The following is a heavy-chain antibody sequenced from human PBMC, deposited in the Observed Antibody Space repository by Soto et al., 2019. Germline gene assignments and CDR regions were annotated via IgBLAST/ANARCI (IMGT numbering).Heavy chain of an antibody. D-gene: IGHD6-13*01. CDR3: AIRQAATGDNDLTSDY. CDR1: GYSFTSYW. V-gene: IGHV5-10-1*01. Sequence: EVQLVQSGAEVKKPGESLRISCKGSGYSFTSYWISWVRQMPGKGLEWLGRIDPSDSYTNYSPSFQGHVTFSVDKSISTAYLQCSSLKASATAMYYCAIRQAATGDNDLTSDYWGPGTLVTVSS. J-gene: IGHJ4*02. CDR2: IDPSDSYT.